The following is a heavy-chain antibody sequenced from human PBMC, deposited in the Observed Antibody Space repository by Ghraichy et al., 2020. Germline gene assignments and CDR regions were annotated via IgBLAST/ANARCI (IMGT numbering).Heavy chain of an antibody. V-gene: IGHV3-23*01. J-gene: IGHJ6*03. CDR3: ARGGWVKDYYYYYMDV. CDR1: GFTFSSYA. CDR2: ISGSGGST. D-gene: IGHD1-26*01. Sequence: GGSLRLSCAASGFTFSSYAMSWVRQAPGKGLEWVSAISGSGGSTYYADSVKGRFTISRDNSKNTLYLQMNSLRAEDTAVYYCARGGWVKDYYYYYMDVWGNGTAVTVS.